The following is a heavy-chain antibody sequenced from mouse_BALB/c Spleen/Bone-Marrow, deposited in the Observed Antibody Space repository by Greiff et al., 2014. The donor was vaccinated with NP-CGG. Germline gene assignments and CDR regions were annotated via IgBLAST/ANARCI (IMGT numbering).Heavy chain of an antibody. CDR3: ARITTATGAMDY. CDR2: IWADGST. V-gene: IGHV2-9*02. D-gene: IGHD1-2*01. CDR1: GFLLNNYG. J-gene: IGHJ4*01. Sequence: QVQLKGSGTGLVAPSQNLSITCTVSGFLLNNYGLHWGRQPPGKGLEWLGVIWADGSTNYNSALMSRLSISKDNSKSQVFFKMNSLQTDDTAMYYCARITTATGAMDYWGQGTSVTVSS.